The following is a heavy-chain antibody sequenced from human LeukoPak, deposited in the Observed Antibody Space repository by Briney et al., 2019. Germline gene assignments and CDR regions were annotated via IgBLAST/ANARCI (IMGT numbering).Heavy chain of an antibody. CDR1: GFTFSSYW. J-gene: IGHJ5*02. CDR3: ARVDSGYDFRWFDP. V-gene: IGHV3-74*01. CDR2: INSDGSST. Sequence: GGSLRLXRAASGFTFSSYWMHSVRQAPGKELVSVSRINSDGSSTSYADSVKGRFTISRDNAKNSLYLQMNSLRAEDTAVYYCARVDSGYDFRWFDPWGQGTLVTVSS. D-gene: IGHD5-12*01.